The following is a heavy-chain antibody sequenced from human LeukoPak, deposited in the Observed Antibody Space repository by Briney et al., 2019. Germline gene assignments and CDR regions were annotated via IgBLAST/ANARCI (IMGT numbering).Heavy chain of an antibody. V-gene: IGHV1-69*05. J-gene: IGHJ3*02. Sequence: ASVKVSCKASGGTFSSYAIRWVRQAPGQGLEWMGGIIPIFGTANYAQKFQGRVTITTDESTSTAYMELSSLRSEDTAVYYCATNPHYYDSSGYYVCFAFDIWGQGTMVTVSS. CDR1: GGTFSSYA. CDR3: ATNPHYYDSSGYYVCFAFDI. CDR2: IIPIFGTA. D-gene: IGHD3-22*01.